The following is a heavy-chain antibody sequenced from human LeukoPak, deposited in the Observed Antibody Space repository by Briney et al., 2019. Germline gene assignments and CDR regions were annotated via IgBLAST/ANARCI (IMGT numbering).Heavy chain of an antibody. CDR3: ARGQLSTSTKDY. Sequence: GGSLRLSCAASGLIFSDYYMSWIRQAPGKGLEWLSCISSSGSTIYYADSVKGRFTISRDSAKNSLYLQMNSLRAEDTAVYYCARGQLSTSTKDYWGQGTLVTVSS. V-gene: IGHV3-11*01. CDR1: GLIFSDYY. J-gene: IGHJ4*02. CDR2: ISSSGSTI. D-gene: IGHD5/OR15-5a*01.